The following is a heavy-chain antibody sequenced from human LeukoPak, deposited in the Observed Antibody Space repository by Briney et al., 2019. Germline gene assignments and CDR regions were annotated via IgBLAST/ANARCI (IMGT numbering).Heavy chain of an antibody. V-gene: IGHV4-61*02. D-gene: IGHD2-2*01. CDR3: AREGYCSSTSCYQFDY. Sequence: SQTLSLTCTVSGGSISSGSYYWSWIRQPAWKGLERIVRIDTSGSTHYNPSLKSRVRISVHTSKNQFALKLSSVTAADTAVYYCAREGYCSSTSCYQFDYWGQGTLVTVSS. CDR2: IDTSGST. J-gene: IGHJ4*02. CDR1: GGSISSGSYY.